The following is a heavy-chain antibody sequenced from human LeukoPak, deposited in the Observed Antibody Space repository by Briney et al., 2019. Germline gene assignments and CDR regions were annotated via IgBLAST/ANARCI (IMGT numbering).Heavy chain of an antibody. V-gene: IGHV4-59*01. D-gene: IGHD6-6*01. CDR3: AREEVSIAAFDY. J-gene: IGHJ4*02. Sequence: PSETLSLTCTVSGGSISSYYWSWIRQPPGKGLEWIGYIYYSGSTNYNPSLKSRVTISVDTSKNQFSLKLSSVTAADTAVYYCAREEVSIAAFDYWGQGTLVTVSS. CDR2: IYYSGST. CDR1: GGSISSYY.